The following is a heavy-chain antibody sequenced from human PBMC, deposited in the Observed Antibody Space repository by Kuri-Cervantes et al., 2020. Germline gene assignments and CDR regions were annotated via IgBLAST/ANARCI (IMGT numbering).Heavy chain of an antibody. V-gene: IGHV3-33*01. CDR2: IWYDGSNK. CDR1: GFTFSSCG. D-gene: IGHD3-3*01. J-gene: IGHJ5*02. Sequence: GGSLRLSCAASGFTFSSCGMHWVRQAPGKGLEWVAVIWYDGSNKYYADSVKGRFTISRDNSKNTLYLQMNSLRAEDTAVYYCARGLRITIFGVVITRNNWFDPWGQGTLVTVSS. CDR3: ARGLRITIFGVVITRNNWFDP.